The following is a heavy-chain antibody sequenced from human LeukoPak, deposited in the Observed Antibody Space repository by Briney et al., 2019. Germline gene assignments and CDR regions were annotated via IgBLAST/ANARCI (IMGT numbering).Heavy chain of an antibody. CDR1: GYTFTGYW. J-gene: IGHJ6*03. V-gene: IGHV1-46*01. Sequence: ASVKVSCKAFGYTFTGYWMHWVRQAPGQGPEWMGVISPSGGSTIYAQKFQGRVTMTTDTSTSTAHMELRSLRSDDTAVYYCARAERSYYYYYMDVWGKGTTVTISS. CDR2: ISPSGGST. CDR3: ARAERSYYYYYMDV.